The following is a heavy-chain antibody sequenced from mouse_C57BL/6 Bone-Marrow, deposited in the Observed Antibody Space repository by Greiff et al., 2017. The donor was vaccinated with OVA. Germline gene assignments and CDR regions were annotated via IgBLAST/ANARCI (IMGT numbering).Heavy chain of an antibody. J-gene: IGHJ2*01. V-gene: IGHV1-81*01. CDR3: ARSHYYCSSYGFDY. CDR1: GYTFTSYG. Sequence: VQLVESGAELARPGASVKLSCKASGYTFTSYGISWVKQRTGQGLEWIGEIYPRSGNTYYNEKFKGKATLTADKSSSTAYMELRSLTSEDSAVYFCARSHYYCSSYGFDYWGQGTTLTVSS. D-gene: IGHD1-1*01. CDR2: IYPRSGNT.